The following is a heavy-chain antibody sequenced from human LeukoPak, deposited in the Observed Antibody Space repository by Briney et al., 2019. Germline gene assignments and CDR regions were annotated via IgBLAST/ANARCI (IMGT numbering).Heavy chain of an antibody. CDR2: IYYSGST. Sequence: SETLSLTCTVSGGSISSHYWSWIRQPPGKGLEWIGYIYYSGSTNYNPSLKSRVTISVDTSKNQFSLKLSSVTAADTAVYYCARRTKYSSSWLNYYYYYMDVWGKGTTVTVSS. J-gene: IGHJ6*03. V-gene: IGHV4-59*11. CDR1: GGSISSHY. D-gene: IGHD6-13*01. CDR3: ARRTKYSSSWLNYYYYYMDV.